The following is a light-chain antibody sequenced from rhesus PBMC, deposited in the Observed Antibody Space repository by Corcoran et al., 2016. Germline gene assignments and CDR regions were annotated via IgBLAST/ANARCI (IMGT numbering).Light chain of an antibody. CDR3: SSYARISTYI. CDR1: SSDIGGYNR. Sequence: QAAPTQSPSVSGSPGQSVTISCTGTSSDIGGYNRVSWYQQPPGKAPKLMIYEVSKRPSGVSDRFSGSKSGNTASLTMSGLPAEDEADYYCSSYARISTYIFGAGTRLTVL. CDR2: EVS. J-gene: IGLJ1*01. V-gene: IGLV2-13*03.